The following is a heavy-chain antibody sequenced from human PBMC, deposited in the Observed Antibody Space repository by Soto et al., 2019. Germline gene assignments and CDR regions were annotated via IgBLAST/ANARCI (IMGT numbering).Heavy chain of an antibody. CDR3: ARDQAYDYTSPGDYYYYSMDV. CDR2: IYYSGST. V-gene: IGHV4-31*03. Sequence: QVQLQESGPGLVKPSQTLSLTCTVSGGSISSGGHYWNWIRQHPGRGLEWIGYIYYSGSTYYNPSLKSRVTISVDTSKNQFSLILSSVTAADTAVYYCARDQAYDYTSPGDYYYYSMDVWGQGTTVTVSS. J-gene: IGHJ6*02. CDR1: GGSISSGGHY. D-gene: IGHD4-4*01.